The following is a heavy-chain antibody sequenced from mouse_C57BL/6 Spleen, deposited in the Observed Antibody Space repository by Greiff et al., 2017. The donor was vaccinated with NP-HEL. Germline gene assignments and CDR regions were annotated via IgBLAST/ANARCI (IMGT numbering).Heavy chain of an antibody. Sequence: QVQLKESGPGLVAPSQSLSITCTVSGFSLTSYGVSWVRQPPGKGLEWLGVICGGGGTNSHSALISRLSISKDNSKSKVYLKLNSLQTDDTATYYCAKRDATRLYAMDDWGQGTSVTVSS. V-gene: IGHV2-3*01. CDR2: ICGGGGT. CDR3: AKRDATRLYAMDD. J-gene: IGHJ4*01. CDR1: GFSLTSYG. D-gene: IGHD2-1*01.